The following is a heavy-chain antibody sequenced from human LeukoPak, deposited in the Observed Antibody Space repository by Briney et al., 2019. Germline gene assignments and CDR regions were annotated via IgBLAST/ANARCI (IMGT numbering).Heavy chain of an antibody. CDR2: IYSGGST. CDR1: GFTFSSYS. Sequence: GGSLRLSCAASGFTFSSYSMNWVRQAPGMGLEWVSVIYSGGSTYYADSVKGRFTISRDNSKNTLYLQMNSLRAEDTAVYYCARDPWGFGAFDIWGQGTMVTVSS. D-gene: IGHD3-10*01. CDR3: ARDPWGFGAFDI. J-gene: IGHJ3*02. V-gene: IGHV3-53*01.